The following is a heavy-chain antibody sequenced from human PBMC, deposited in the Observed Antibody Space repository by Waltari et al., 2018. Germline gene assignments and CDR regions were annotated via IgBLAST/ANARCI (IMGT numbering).Heavy chain of an antibody. Sequence: QVQLQQWGAGLLKPSETLSLTCAVYGGSFSGYYWSWIRQPPGKGLGWIGEINHSGSTNYNPSLKSRVTISVDTSKNQFSLKLSSVTAADTAVYYCARQGTSNYDFWSGYYRDDAFDIWGQGTMVTVSS. J-gene: IGHJ3*02. CDR3: ARQGTSNYDFWSGYYRDDAFDI. CDR2: INHSGST. CDR1: GGSFSGYY. V-gene: IGHV4-34*01. D-gene: IGHD3-3*01.